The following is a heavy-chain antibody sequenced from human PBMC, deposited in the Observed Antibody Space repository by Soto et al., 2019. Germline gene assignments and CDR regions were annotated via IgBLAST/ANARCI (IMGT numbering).Heavy chain of an antibody. CDR2: IYYSGST. CDR1: GGSISSSSYY. CDR3: ARNRGELDYGDYDFDY. Sequence: PSETLSLTCTVSGGSISSSSYYWGWIRQPPGKGLEWIGGIYYSGSTYYNPSLKSRVTISVDTSKNQFSLKLSSVTAADTAVYYCARNRGELDYGDYDFDYWGQGTLVTVSS. J-gene: IGHJ4*02. D-gene: IGHD4-17*01. V-gene: IGHV4-39*01.